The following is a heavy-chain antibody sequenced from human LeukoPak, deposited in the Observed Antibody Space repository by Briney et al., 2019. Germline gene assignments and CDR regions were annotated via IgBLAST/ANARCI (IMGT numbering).Heavy chain of an antibody. CDR2: ISGSGGST. CDR3: ATAGSSSPDY. Sequence: GGSLRLSCVVSGFTVSGDYISWFRQAPGKGLEWVSAISGSGGSTYYADSVKGRFTISRDNSKNTLYLQMNSLRAEDTAVYYCATAGSSSPDYWGQGTLVTVSS. D-gene: IGHD6-13*01. J-gene: IGHJ4*02. V-gene: IGHV3-23*01. CDR1: GFTVSGDY.